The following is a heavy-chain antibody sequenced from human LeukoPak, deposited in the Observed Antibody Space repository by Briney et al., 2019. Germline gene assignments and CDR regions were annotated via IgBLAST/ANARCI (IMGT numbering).Heavy chain of an antibody. CDR2: IYYSGST. CDR3: ARLPDYYGSGSEGNWFDP. V-gene: IGHV4-39*07. D-gene: IGHD3-10*01. Sequence: PSETLSLTCTVSGGSISSSSYYWGWIRQPPGKGLEWIGSIYYSGSTYYNPSLKSRVTISVDTSKNQFSLKLSSVTAADTAVYYCARLPDYYGSGSEGNWFDPWGQGTLVTVSS. CDR1: GGSISSSSYY. J-gene: IGHJ5*02.